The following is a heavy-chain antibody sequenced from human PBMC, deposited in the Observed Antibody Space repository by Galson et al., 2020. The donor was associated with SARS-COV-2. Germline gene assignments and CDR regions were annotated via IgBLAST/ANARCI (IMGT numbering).Heavy chain of an antibody. CDR1: GFTFSSYW. Sequence: LSLTCAASGFTFSSYWMSWVRQAPGKGLEWVANIKQDGSEKYYVDSVKGRFTISRDNAKNSLYLQMNSLRAEDTAVYYCARDSHYWDYGDYVGPLDYWGQGTLVTVSS. V-gene: IGHV3-7*01. CDR3: ARDSHYWDYGDYVGPLDY. D-gene: IGHD4-17*01. CDR2: IKQDGSEK. J-gene: IGHJ4*02.